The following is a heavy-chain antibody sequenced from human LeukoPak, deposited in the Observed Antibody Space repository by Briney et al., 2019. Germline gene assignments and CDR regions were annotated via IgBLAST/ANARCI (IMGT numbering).Heavy chain of an antibody. CDR3: ARGYGSGSYYNPSGDY. D-gene: IGHD3-10*01. CDR1: GGSFSGYY. CDR2: INHSGST. Sequence: SETLSLTCAVYGGSFSGYYWSWIRQPPGKGREWIGEINHSGSTNYNPSLKSRVTISVDTSKNQFSLKLSSVTAADTAVYYCARGYGSGSYYNPSGDYWGQGTLVTVSS. J-gene: IGHJ4*02. V-gene: IGHV4-34*01.